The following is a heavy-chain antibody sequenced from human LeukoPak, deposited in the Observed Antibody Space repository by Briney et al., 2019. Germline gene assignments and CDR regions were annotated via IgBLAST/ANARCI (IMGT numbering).Heavy chain of an antibody. CDR3: ARQSTIAAARIDP. CDR2: IYYSGST. CDR1: GGSVSSGSYY. D-gene: IGHD6-25*01. V-gene: IGHV4-61*01. Sequence: SETLSLTCTVSGGSVSSGSYYWSWIRQPPGTGLEWIGYIYYSGSTNYNPSLKSRVTISVDTSKNQFSLKLSSVTAADTAVYYCARQSTIAAARIDPWGQGTLVTVSS. J-gene: IGHJ5*02.